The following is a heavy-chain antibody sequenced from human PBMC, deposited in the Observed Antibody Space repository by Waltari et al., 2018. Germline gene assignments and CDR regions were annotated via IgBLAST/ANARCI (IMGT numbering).Heavy chain of an antibody. D-gene: IGHD2-8*02. J-gene: IGHJ4*02. CDR2: IHHSGRI. Sequence: QVQLQESGPGLVQPSGTLSLTCAVSGGSISRNSWWSWVRQSPDKGREWIGQIHHSGRIIYNPSLKSRVTISEDTSKNQFSLKVNAVTAADTAVYYCASDRGVGLYLDNWGQGTLVSVSS. CDR1: GGSISRNSW. V-gene: IGHV4-4*02. CDR3: ASDRGVGLYLDN.